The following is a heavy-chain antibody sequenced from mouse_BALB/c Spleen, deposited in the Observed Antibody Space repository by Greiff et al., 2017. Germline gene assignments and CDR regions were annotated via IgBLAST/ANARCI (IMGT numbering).Heavy chain of an antibody. J-gene: IGHJ2*01. D-gene: IGHD2-1*01. CDR2: ISSGGST. Sequence: DVKLVESGGGLVKPGGSLKLSCAASGFTFSSYAMSWVRQTPEKRLEWVASISSGGSTYYPDSVKGRFTISRDNARNILYLQMSSLRSEDTAMYYCARGRIPYGNSYYFDYWGQGTTLTVSS. CDR1: GFTFSSYA. CDR3: ARGRIPYGNSYYFDY. V-gene: IGHV5-6-5*01.